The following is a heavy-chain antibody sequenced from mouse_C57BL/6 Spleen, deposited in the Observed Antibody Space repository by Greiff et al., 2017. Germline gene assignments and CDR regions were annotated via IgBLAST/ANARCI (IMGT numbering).Heavy chain of an antibody. D-gene: IGHD1-1*01. Sequence: LQQSGAELVRPGASVKLSCTASGFNIKDDYMHWVKQRPEQGLEWIGWIDPENGDTEYASKFQGKATITADTSSNTAYLQLSSLTSEDTAVYYCTTDYGSSFWYFDVWGTGTTVTVSS. CDR2: IDPENGDT. J-gene: IGHJ1*03. CDR3: TTDYGSSFWYFDV. V-gene: IGHV14-4*01. CDR1: GFNIKDDY.